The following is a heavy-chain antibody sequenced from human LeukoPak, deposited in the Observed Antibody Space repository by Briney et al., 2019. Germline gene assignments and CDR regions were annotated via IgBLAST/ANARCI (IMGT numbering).Heavy chain of an antibody. Sequence: GASVKVSCKASGGTFSSYAISWVRQAPGQGLEWMGGIIPIFGTANYAQKFQGRVTITADKSTSTAYMELSSLRAEDTAMYYCARDARGLGQDYWGQGSLVTVSS. V-gene: IGHV1-69*06. CDR2: IIPIFGTA. D-gene: IGHD1-26*01. CDR3: ARDARGLGQDY. CDR1: GGTFSSYA. J-gene: IGHJ4*02.